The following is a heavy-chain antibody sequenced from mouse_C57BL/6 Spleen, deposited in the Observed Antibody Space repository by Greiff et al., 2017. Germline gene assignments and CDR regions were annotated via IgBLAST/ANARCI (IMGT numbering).Heavy chain of an antibody. CDR1: GYTFTEYT. V-gene: IGHV1-62-2*01. CDR2: FYPGSGSI. CDR3: ARDYYGSMPFAY. D-gene: IGHD1-1*01. Sequence: QVQLMESGAELVKPGASVKLSCKASGYTFTEYTIHWVKQRSGQGLEWIGWFYPGSGSIKYNEKFKDKATLTADKSSSSVYMELSRLTSEDSAVYFCARDYYGSMPFAYWGQGTLVTVSA. J-gene: IGHJ3*01.